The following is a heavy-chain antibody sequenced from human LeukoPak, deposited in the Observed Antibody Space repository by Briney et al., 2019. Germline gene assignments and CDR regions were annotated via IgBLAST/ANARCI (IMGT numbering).Heavy chain of an antibody. D-gene: IGHD3-10*02. CDR2: IYSDNT. V-gene: IGHV3-69-1*02. J-gene: IGHJ6*04. Sequence: KTGGSLRLSCTVSGFTASTNSMSWVRQAPGKGLEWVSFIYSDNTHYSDSVKGRFTISRDNAKNSLYLQMNSLRAEDTAVYYCAELGITMIGGVWGKGTTVTISS. CDR1: GFTASTNS. CDR3: AELGITMIGGV.